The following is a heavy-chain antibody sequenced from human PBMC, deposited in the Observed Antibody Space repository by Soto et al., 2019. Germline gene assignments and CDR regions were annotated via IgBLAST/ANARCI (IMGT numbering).Heavy chain of an antibody. J-gene: IGHJ4*02. CDR1: GGSISSGDYY. D-gene: IGHD3-10*01. V-gene: IGHV4-30-4*01. CDR3: ARDYYGSGSSSY. CDR2: IYYSGST. Sequence: SETLSLTCTVSGGSISSGDYYWSWIRQPPGKGLEWIGYIYYSGSTYYNPSLKSRVTISVDTSKNQFSLKLSSVTAADTAVYYCARDYYGSGSSSYWGQGTLVTVPQ.